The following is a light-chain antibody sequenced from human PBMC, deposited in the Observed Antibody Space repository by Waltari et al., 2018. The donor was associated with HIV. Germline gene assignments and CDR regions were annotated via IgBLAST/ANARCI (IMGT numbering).Light chain of an antibody. J-gene: IGLJ6*01. CDR1: SSNVGKNY. CDR3: ASWDDALSSWL. Sequence: QSGLRQPPSTSRPPGQRVVIACSGSSSNVGKNYVSWFQQPPGAAPRLLIYRNGRRPSGVPDRFTAAKSGTSASLVISGLRSDDEADYFCASWDDALSSWLFGGGTKLTVL. V-gene: IGLV1-47*01. CDR2: RNG.